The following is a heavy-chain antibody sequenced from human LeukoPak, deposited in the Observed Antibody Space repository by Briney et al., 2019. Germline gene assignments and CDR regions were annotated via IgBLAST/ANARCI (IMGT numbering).Heavy chain of an antibody. V-gene: IGHV5-51*01. J-gene: IGHJ5*02. CDR3: ASTRAAAAGTAPSWFDP. D-gene: IGHD6-13*01. CDR1: GYSFTSYW. Sequence: GESLKISCKGSGYSFTSYWIGWVRQMPGKGLEWMGIIYPGDSDTRYSPSFQGQVTISADKSISTAYLQWSSLKASDTAMYYCASTRAAAAGTAPSWFDPWGQGTLVTVSS. CDR2: IYPGDSDT.